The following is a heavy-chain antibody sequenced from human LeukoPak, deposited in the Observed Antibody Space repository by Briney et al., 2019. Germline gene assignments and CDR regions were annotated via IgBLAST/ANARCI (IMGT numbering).Heavy chain of an antibody. CDR1: GFTFTTYS. CDR3: ATGTEETTVVTPCY. J-gene: IGHJ4*02. CDR2: ISTGSSYI. V-gene: IGHV3-21*01. D-gene: IGHD4-23*01. Sequence: GGSLRLSCAASGFTFTTYSMNWVRQAPGKGLEWVSSISTGSSYIHYADSVKGRFTISRDNAKNSLYLQMNSLRAEDTAVYYCATGTEETTVVTPCYWGQGTLVTVSS.